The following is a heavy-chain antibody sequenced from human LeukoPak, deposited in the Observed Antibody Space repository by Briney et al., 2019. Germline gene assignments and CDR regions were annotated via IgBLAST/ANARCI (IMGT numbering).Heavy chain of an antibody. Sequence: GGSLRLSCTASGFTFSNAWMSWVRQAPGEGLQWIGQMKSLSGGGTTDYAAAVKGIFTMSRDDSKKTLYLQMNSLKTEDTAVYYCWGGFDRWGQGTLVTISS. J-gene: IGHJ4*02. CDR1: GFTFSNAW. CDR2: MKSLSGGGTT. D-gene: IGHD3-16*01. V-gene: IGHV3-15*01. CDR3: WGGFDR.